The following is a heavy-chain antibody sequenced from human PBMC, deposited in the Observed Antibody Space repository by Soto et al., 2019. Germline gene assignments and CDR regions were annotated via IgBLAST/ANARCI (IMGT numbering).Heavy chain of an antibody. Sequence: ASVQGAFKAAFFTSSVISWVRPAPGQRLEWMGWISTHNGNTIYAQKFQGRVIMTMDTSTTTVYMELRSLRPDDTAVYLCAREGILGLFDAYDLWGQGTMVTVSS. D-gene: IGHD3-3*01. V-gene: IGHV1-18*04. J-gene: IGHJ3*01. CDR1: FFTSSV. CDR3: AREGILGLFDAYDL. CDR2: ISTHNGNT.